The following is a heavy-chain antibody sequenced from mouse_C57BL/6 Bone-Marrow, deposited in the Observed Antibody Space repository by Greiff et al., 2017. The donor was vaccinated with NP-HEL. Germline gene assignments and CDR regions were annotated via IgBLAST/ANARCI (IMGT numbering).Heavy chain of an antibody. V-gene: IGHV3-6*01. J-gene: IGHJ4*01. Sequence: EVQLVESGPGLVKPSQSLSLTCSVTGYSITSGYYWNWIRQFPGNKLEWMGYISYDGSNNYNPSLKNRISITRDTSKNQFFLKLNSVTTEDTATYYCARFPYSNYAMDYWGQGTSVTVSS. CDR1: GYSITSGYY. CDR3: ARFPYSNYAMDY. D-gene: IGHD2-5*01. CDR2: ISYDGSN.